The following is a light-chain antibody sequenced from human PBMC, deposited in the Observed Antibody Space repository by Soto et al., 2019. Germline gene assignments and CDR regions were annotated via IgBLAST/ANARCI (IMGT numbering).Light chain of an antibody. V-gene: IGKV3-20*01. CDR2: GAS. CDR1: QSVSSN. CDR3: QHYGRSPGT. Sequence: EIVMTQSPATLSVSPGERATLSCRASQSVSSNLAWYQQKPGQAPRLLIYGASTRATGIPDRFSGSGSGTDFTLTISRLEPEDLAVYYCQHYGRSPGTFGQGTKVDIK. J-gene: IGKJ1*01.